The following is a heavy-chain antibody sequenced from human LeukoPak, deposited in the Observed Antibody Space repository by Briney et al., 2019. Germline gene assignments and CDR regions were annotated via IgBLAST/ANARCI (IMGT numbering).Heavy chain of an antibody. CDR3: ARDLGGRYGDYSAFDI. Sequence: GGSLRLSCAASGFTFSSYSMNWVRQAPGKGLEWVSSISSSSSYIYYADSVKGRFTISRDNAKNPLYLQMNSLRAEDTAVYYCARDLGGRYGDYSAFDIWGQGTMVTVSS. D-gene: IGHD4-17*01. CDR2: ISSSSSYI. CDR1: GFTFSSYS. V-gene: IGHV3-21*01. J-gene: IGHJ3*02.